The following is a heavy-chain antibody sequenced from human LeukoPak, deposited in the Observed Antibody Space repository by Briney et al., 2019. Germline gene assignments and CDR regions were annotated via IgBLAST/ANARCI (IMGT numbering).Heavy chain of an antibody. D-gene: IGHD1-26*01. CDR3: ARDRKSGSPLGDWFDP. CDR2: IYYSGST. V-gene: IGHV4-59*01. Sequence: PSETLSLTCTVSGGSISSYYWSWIRQPPGKGLEWIGYIYYSGSTNYNPSLKSRVTISVDTSKNQFSLKLSSVTAADTAVYYCARDRKSGSPLGDWFDPWGQGTLVTVSS. CDR1: GGSISSYY. J-gene: IGHJ5*02.